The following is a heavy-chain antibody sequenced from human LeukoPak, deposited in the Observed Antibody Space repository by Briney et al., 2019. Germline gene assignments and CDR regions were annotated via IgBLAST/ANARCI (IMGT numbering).Heavy chain of an antibody. CDR3: ASQGFSAAAGRGTENWLDP. J-gene: IGHJ5*02. CDR2: INHSGST. V-gene: IGHV4-34*01. D-gene: IGHD6-13*01. Sequence: PSETLSLTCAVYGGSFSGYYWSWIRQPPGKGLEWIGEINHSGSTNYNPSLKSRVTISVDTSKNQFSLKLSSVTAADTAVYYCASQGFSAAAGRGTENWLDPWGQGTLVTVSS. CDR1: GGSFSGYY.